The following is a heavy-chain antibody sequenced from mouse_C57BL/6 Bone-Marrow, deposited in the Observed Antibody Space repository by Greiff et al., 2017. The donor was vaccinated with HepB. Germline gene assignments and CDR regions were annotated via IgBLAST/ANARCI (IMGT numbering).Heavy chain of an antibody. CDR1: GYTFTDYN. CDR2: INPNNGGT. V-gene: IGHV1-18*01. Sequence: EVQLQQSGPELVKPGASVKIPCKASGYTFTDYNMDWVKQSHGKSLEWIGDINPNNGGTIYNQKFKGKATLTVDKSSSTAYMELRSLTSEDTAVYYCARTPSCYYYGSSFDYWGQGTTLTVSS. D-gene: IGHD1-1*01. CDR3: ARTPSCYYYGSSFDY. J-gene: IGHJ2*01.